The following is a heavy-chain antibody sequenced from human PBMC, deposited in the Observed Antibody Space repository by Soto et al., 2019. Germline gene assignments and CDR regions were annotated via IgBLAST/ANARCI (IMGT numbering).Heavy chain of an antibody. CDR2: INHSGST. CDR1: GGSFSGYY. V-gene: IGHV4-34*01. Sequence: QVQLQQWGAGLLKPSETLSLTCAVYGGSFSGYYWSWIRQPPGKGLEWNGEINHSGSTNYNPSLKRRVTISVDTSKNQFSLKLSSVTAADTAVYYCARVTGRYYYGMDVWGQGTTVTVSS. CDR3: ARVTGRYYYGMDV. J-gene: IGHJ6*02.